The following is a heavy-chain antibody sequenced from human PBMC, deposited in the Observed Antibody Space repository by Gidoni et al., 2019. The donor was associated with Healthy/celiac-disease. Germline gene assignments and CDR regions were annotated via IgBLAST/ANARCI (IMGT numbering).Heavy chain of an antibody. J-gene: IGHJ4*02. Sequence: QVQLQQCGAGLLKPSETLSLTCAVYGGSFSGYYWSWIRQPPGKGLEWIGEINHSGSTNYNPSLKSRVTISVDTSKNQFSLKLSSVTAADTAVYYCASLYGDYPFDYWGQGTLVTVSS. CDR2: INHSGST. V-gene: IGHV4-34*01. CDR1: GGSFSGYY. D-gene: IGHD4-17*01. CDR3: ASLYGDYPFDY.